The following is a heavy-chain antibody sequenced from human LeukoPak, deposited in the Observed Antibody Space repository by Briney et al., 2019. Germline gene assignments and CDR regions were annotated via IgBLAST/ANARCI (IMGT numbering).Heavy chain of an antibody. D-gene: IGHD3-10*01. CDR3: ARAGTQYYYGSGSKNWFDH. CDR1: GDSISNSSYY. J-gene: IGHJ5*02. V-gene: IGHV4-39*07. CDR2: IYYSGST. Sequence: SETLSLTCTVSGDSISNSSYYWGWIRQPPGKGLEWIGNIYYSGSTNYNLSLKSRVTISVDTSKNQFSLKLSSVTAADTAVYYCARAGTQYYYGSGSKNWFDHWGQGTLVTVSS.